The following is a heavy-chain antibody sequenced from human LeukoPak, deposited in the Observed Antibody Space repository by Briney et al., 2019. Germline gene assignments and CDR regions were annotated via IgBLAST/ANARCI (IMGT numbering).Heavy chain of an antibody. CDR2: ISYDGSNK. CDR3: AKDSKAARPSGNWFDP. V-gene: IGHV3-30*18. J-gene: IGHJ5*02. CDR1: VFTLSSYC. D-gene: IGHD6-6*01. Sequence: GGSLRLSCAASVFTLSSYCMHWVRQALCKGLEWVAVISYDGSNKYYADSVKGRFTISRDNSKNTLYLQMNSLRAEDTAVYYCAKDSKAARPSGNWFDPWGQGTLVTVSS.